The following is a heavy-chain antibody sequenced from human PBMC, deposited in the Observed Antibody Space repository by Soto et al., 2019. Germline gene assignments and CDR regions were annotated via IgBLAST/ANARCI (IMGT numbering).Heavy chain of an antibody. J-gene: IGHJ4*02. CDR3: ARERGGGPVTTNRNYFDY. V-gene: IGHV4-30-2*01. CDR2: IYHSGST. D-gene: IGHD4-17*01. CDR1: GGSISSGGYS. Sequence: QLQLQESGSGLVKPSQTLSLTCAVSGGSISSGGYSWSWIRQPPGKGLEWIGYIYHSGSTYYNPARKSRVTISVDRSKNQFSLKLGSVTAADTAVYYCARERGGGPVTTNRNYFDYWGQGTLVTVSS.